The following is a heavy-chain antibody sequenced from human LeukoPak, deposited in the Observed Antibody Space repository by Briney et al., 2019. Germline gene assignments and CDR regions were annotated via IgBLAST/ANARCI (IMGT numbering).Heavy chain of an antibody. CDR2: ISSSSSYI. Sequence: GGSLRLSCAASGFTFDDYGMSWVRQAPGKGLEWVSSISSSSSYIYYADSVKGRFTISRDNAKNSLYLQMNSLRAEDTAVYYCARTTGWELLRDFDYWGQGTLVTVSS. J-gene: IGHJ4*02. D-gene: IGHD1-26*01. CDR1: GFTFDDYG. CDR3: ARTTGWELLRDFDY. V-gene: IGHV3-21*01.